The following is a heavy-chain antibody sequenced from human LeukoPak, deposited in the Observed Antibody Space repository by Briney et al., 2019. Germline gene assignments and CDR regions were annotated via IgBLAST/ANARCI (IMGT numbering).Heavy chain of an antibody. CDR2: IYTSGST. CDR3: ARHSVTAQYGGYPLFDYYMDV. J-gene: IGHJ6*03. CDR1: VDSISIYY. Sequence: SDPLSLTCSVSVDSISIYYWSWIRQPPGKGLEWIGYIYTSGSTNYNPSLKSRVTLSVDTSKNQFSLKLSSVTAADTAVYYCARHSVTAQYGGYPLFDYYMDVWGKGTTVTVSS. V-gene: IGHV4-4*09. D-gene: IGHD5-12*01.